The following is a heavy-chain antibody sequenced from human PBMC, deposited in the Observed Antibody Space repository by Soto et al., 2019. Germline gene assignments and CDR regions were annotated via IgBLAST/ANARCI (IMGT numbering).Heavy chain of an antibody. CDR1: GFTLSNYW. CDR2: INQNGRDK. V-gene: IGHV3-7*01. D-gene: IGHD6-13*01. CDR3: AREPTTAVVNYGMEV. J-gene: IGHJ6*02. Sequence: PGGSLRLSCAASGFTLSNYWMSWVRQAPGKGLEWVANINQNGRDKYYVDSVKGRFTISRDNAKELLYLQMNSLRDEDTAVYYCAREPTTAVVNYGMEVWGQGTTVTVSS.